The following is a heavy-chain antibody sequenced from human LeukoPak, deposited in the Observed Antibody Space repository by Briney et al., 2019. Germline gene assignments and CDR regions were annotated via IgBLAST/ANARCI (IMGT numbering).Heavy chain of an antibody. CDR3: ARGGYYYDSSGYLDY. CDR2: INPNSGGT. D-gene: IGHD3-22*01. CDR1: GYTFTGYY. V-gene: IGHV1-2*04. Sequence: ASVKVCCKASGYTFTGYYMHWVRPAPGQGLAWMRWINPNSGGTNYAQKFQGWVTMTRDTSISTAYMELSRLRSDDTAVYYCARGGYYYDSSGYLDYWGQGTLVTVSS. J-gene: IGHJ4*02.